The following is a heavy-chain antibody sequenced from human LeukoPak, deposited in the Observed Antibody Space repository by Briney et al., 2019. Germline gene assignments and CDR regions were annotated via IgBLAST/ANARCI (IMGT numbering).Heavy chain of an antibody. CDR1: GGSVSSGSYY. D-gene: IGHD6-6*01. Sequence: SETLSLTCTVSGGSVSSGSYYWNWIRQPPGKGLEWIGYIYHSGSTNYNPSLQSRVTISVDTSKNQFSLNLNSVTAADTVVYYCARGGAARLHFQNWGQGTLVTVSS. J-gene: IGHJ1*01. CDR2: IYHSGST. CDR3: ARGGAARLHFQN. V-gene: IGHV4-61*01.